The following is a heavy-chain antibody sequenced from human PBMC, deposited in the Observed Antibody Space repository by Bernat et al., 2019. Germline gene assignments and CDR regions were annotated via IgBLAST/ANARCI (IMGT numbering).Heavy chain of an antibody. Sequence: EVKLVQSGAEVKKPGESLKISCKGSGYSFTSYWIGWVRQMPGKGLEWMGVINPGDSDTRYSPSFQGQVTISADKSINTAYLQWSSLKASDTAVYYCARLGYCATYSCYAGYYGMDVWGQGTTVIVSS. CDR2: INPGDSDT. CDR3: ARLGYCATYSCYAGYYGMDV. V-gene: IGHV5-51*03. J-gene: IGHJ6*02. CDR1: GYSFTSYW. D-gene: IGHD2-2*01.